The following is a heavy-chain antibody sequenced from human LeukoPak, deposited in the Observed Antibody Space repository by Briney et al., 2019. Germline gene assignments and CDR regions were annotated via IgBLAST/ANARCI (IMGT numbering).Heavy chain of an antibody. V-gene: IGHV3-33*08. Sequence: TGGSLRLSCAASGFTFRNYGMHWVRQAPGKGLEWVAMISYDGNTKYYADSVKGRFTISRDNSKNTLSLQMNSLRAEDTAVYFCARDPSLRVTLDYWGQGTLVTVSS. CDR3: ARDPSLRVTLDY. J-gene: IGHJ4*02. CDR2: ISYDGNTK. CDR1: GFTFRNYG. D-gene: IGHD4-4*01.